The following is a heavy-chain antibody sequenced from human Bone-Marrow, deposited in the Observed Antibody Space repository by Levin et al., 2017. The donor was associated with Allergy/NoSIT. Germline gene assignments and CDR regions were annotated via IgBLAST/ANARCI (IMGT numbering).Heavy chain of an antibody. J-gene: IGHJ4*02. Sequence: SETLSLTCTVSGGSISSSSYYWGWIRQPPGKGLEWIGSIYYSGSTYYNPSLKSRVTISVDTSKNQFSLKLSSVTAADTAVYYCARHLTMVQGVTLFDYWGQGTLVTVSS. D-gene: IGHD3-10*01. CDR1: GGSISSSSYY. CDR3: ARHLTMVQGVTLFDY. V-gene: IGHV4-39*01. CDR2: IYYSGST.